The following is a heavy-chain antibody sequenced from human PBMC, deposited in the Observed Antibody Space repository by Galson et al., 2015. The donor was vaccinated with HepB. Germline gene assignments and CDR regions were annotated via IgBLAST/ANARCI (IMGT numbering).Heavy chain of an antibody. Sequence: SLRLSCAASGFTFSSYAMSWVRQAPGKGLEWVSSISGSGGGTYYADSVAGRFTISRDNSKNTLYLQMSSLRSGDTAVYYCAKGGPAGVGVAATRSQTWGQGTPVTVSS. CDR2: ISGSGGGT. J-gene: IGHJ5*02. CDR1: GFTFSSYA. V-gene: IGHV3-23*01. CDR3: AKGGPAGVGVAATRSQT. D-gene: IGHD2-15*01.